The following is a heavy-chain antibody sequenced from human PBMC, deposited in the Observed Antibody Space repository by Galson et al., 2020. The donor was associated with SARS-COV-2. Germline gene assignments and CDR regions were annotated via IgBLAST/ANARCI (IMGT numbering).Heavy chain of an antibody. CDR3: ARGLPGF. CDR2: IDHSGST. Sequence: SETLSLTCAVYGGSFSGYHWNWIRQPPGMGLEWIGQIDHSGSTNYNPSLKSRVTISIDTSKNQFSLKLKSVTAADTAVYYCARGLPGFWGQGTLVTVSS. CDR1: GGSFSGYH. J-gene: IGHJ4*02. V-gene: IGHV4-34*01. D-gene: IGHD2-21*02.